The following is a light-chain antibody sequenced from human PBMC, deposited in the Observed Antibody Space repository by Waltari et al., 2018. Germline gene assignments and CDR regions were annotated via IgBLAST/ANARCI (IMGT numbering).Light chain of an antibody. CDR2: SIN. CDR3: LLYYGALDWI. CDR1: TGAVTSGFY. Sequence: QTVVTQEPSVTVSPGGTVTLTFASSTGAVTSGFYPNWFQQKPGPAPRALIYSINQRHSWTPARFSGSLLGGKAALTLSGVQPEDEAVYYCLLYYGALDWIFGGGTNLTVL. V-gene: IGLV7-43*01. J-gene: IGLJ2*01.